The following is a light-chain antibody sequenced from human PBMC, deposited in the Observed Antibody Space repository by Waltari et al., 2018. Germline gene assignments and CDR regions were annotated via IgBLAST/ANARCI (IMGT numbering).Light chain of an antibody. J-gene: IGLJ2*01. CDR1: KIGSNS. Sequence: SDLLTQPPPASPAAANAARITCGGNKIGSNSGNWYQQKPGQAPGLVIYHHTDRPSGIPDRFSGSNSGSTATLAISRVEAGDEADYYCQVWDGSIDHVLFGGGTKLTVL. CDR2: HHT. CDR3: QVWDGSIDHVL. V-gene: IGLV3-21*04.